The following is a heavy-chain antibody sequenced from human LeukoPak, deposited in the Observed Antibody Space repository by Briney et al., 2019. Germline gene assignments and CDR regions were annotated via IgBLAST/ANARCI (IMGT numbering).Heavy chain of an antibody. CDR1: GGSISSGGYY. CDR3: ARSLPITMIVVVRGFFDP. V-gene: IGHV4-31*03. D-gene: IGHD3-22*01. J-gene: IGHJ5*02. Sequence: SETLSLTCTVSGGSISSGGYYWSWIRQHPGKGLEWIGYIYYSGSTYYNPSLKSRVTISVDTSKNQFSLKLSSVTAADTAVYYCARSLPITMIVVVRGFFDPWGQGTLVTVSS. CDR2: IYYSGST.